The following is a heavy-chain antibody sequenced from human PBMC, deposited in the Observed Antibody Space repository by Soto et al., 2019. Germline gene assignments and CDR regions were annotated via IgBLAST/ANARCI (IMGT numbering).Heavy chain of an antibody. CDR2: IYPGDSDT. D-gene: IGHD3-10*01. CDR3: ARRQGSGSLLYYYYYYGMDV. J-gene: IGHJ6*02. CDR1: GYRFTSYW. V-gene: IGHV5-51*01. Sequence: PGESLKISCKGSGYRFTSYWSGWVRQMPGKGLEWMGIIYPGDSDTRYSPSFQGQVTISADKSISTAYLQWSSLKASDTAMYYCARRQGSGSLLYYYYYYGMDVWGQGTTVTVSS.